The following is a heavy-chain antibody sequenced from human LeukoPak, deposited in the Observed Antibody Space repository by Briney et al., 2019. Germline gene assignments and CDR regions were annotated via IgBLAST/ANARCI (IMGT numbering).Heavy chain of an antibody. CDR1: GFDFSASS. D-gene: IGHD2-21*02. CDR3: ARDDGVVTAITYYYYGMDV. Sequence: PGGSLRLSCVASGFDFSASSFNYIRQAPGKGLEWVSYIRASSSLISYADSVRGRFTISTDNAKNSLYLQMNSLRAEDTAVYYCARDDGVVTAITYYYYGMDVXXXGTTVTVSS. V-gene: IGHV3-48*04. CDR2: IRASSSLI. J-gene: IGHJ6*01.